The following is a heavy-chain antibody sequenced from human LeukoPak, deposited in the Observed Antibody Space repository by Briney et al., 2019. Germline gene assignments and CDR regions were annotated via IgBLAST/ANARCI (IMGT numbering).Heavy chain of an antibody. Sequence: SETLSLTCTVSGGSISTYYWSWIRQPPGKGLEWIGYVYYSGSTNYNPSLKSRVTISVDTSKNQFSLKLSSVTAADTAVYYCARDEVFDAFDIWGQGTMVTVSS. CDR3: ARDEVFDAFDI. D-gene: IGHD1-14*01. V-gene: IGHV4-59*12. CDR2: VYYSGST. J-gene: IGHJ3*02. CDR1: GGSISTYY.